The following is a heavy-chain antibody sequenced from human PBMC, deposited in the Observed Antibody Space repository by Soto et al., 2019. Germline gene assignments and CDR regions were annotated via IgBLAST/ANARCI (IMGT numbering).Heavy chain of an antibody. CDR3: ARGGVGSLDF. J-gene: IGHJ3*01. CDR1: GFSFTDYW. CDR2: VHSNGAIT. Sequence: EVQLVESGGNLVRPGGSLRLSCAASGFSFTDYWMHWVRQAPGKGLVWISHVHSNGAITSYADSVKGRFTISRDNTKNTVYLQMNSLRAEDTAVYYCARGGVGSLDFWGQGKMVTVSS. V-gene: IGHV3-74*01. D-gene: IGHD3-16*01.